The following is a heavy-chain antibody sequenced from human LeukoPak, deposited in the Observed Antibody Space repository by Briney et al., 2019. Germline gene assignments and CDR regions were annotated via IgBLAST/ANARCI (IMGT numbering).Heavy chain of an antibody. D-gene: IGHD3-10*01. CDR3: TREIRGVINAFDI. V-gene: IGHV3-53*03. CDR2: IYSGGIT. J-gene: IGHJ3*02. Sequence: PGGSLRLSCAASGFTVSTNYMNWVRQAPGKGLEWVSVIYSGGITYYADSVRGRFTISRGDSRNTLYLQMDSLSAEDTAVYYCTREIRGVINAFDIWGQGQWSPSLQ. CDR1: GFTVSTNY.